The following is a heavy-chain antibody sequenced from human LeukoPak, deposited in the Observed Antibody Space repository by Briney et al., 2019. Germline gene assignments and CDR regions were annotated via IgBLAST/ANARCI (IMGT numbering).Heavy chain of an antibody. V-gene: IGHV4-59*12. CDR1: GGSISSYY. Sequence: SETLSLTCTVSGGSISSYYWSWIRQPPGKGLEWIGYIYYSGYTNYNPSLKSRVTMSVDTSKNQFSLKLSSVTAADTAVYYCAREIPDVDCSSTSCYGDYSYYYMDVWGKGTTVTISS. CDR2: IYYSGYT. J-gene: IGHJ6*03. D-gene: IGHD2-2*01. CDR3: AREIPDVDCSSTSCYGDYSYYYMDV.